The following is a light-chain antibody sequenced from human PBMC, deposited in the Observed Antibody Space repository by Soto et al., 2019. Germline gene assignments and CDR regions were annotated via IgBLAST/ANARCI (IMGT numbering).Light chain of an antibody. CDR1: SADDGRFNY. V-gene: IGLV2-14*03. J-gene: IGLJ1*01. CDR3: SSFTWTTPTYV. CDR2: DVS. Sequence: QSVLTQPASVSVSPGQSITIPCTGNSADDGRFNYVSWHQHHPGKAPKLIIYDVSHRPSGVSSRFSGSKSGNTASLTISGLQAEDEADYYCSSFTWTTPTYVFGSGTKVTVL.